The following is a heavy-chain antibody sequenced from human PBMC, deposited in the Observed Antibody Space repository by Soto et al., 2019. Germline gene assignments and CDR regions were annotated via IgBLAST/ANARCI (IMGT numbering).Heavy chain of an antibody. CDR2: FDPEDGET. D-gene: IGHD3-10*01. J-gene: IGHJ5*02. Sequence: ASVKVSCKVSGYTLTELSMHWVRQAPGKGLEWMGGFDPEDGETIYAQKFQGRVTMTEDTSTDTAYMELSSLRSEDTAVYYCATEPYGSGSYVWFDPWGQGTLVTVSS. CDR1: GYTLTELS. V-gene: IGHV1-24*01. CDR3: ATEPYGSGSYVWFDP.